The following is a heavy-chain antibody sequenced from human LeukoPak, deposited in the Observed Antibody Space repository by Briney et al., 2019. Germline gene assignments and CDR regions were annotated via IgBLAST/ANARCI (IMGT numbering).Heavy chain of an antibody. CDR3: ARDAGLYYDFWSGHPDY. D-gene: IGHD3-3*01. J-gene: IGHJ4*02. Sequence: PSVTVSCKASGYTFTSYGIRWVRQAPGQGLEWMGWISAYNGNTNYAQKLQGRVTMTTDTSTSTAYMELRSLRSDDTAVYYCARDAGLYYDFWSGHPDYWGQGTLVTVSS. CDR1: GYTFTSYG. V-gene: IGHV1-18*01. CDR2: ISAYNGNT.